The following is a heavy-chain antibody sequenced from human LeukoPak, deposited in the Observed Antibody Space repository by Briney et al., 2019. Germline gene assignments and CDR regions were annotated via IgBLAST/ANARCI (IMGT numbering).Heavy chain of an antibody. V-gene: IGHV3-66*01. D-gene: IGHD1-26*01. Sequence: GGSLRLSCAASGFTVSSNFMSWVRQAPGKGLEWVSVIYSDGYTYYADSVKGRFTISRDNSENTLYLQMNSLRAEDTAVYYCAREIVGARRYGMDVWGQGTTVTVSS. CDR3: AREIVGARRYGMDV. J-gene: IGHJ6*02. CDR1: GFTVSSNF. CDR2: IYSDGYT.